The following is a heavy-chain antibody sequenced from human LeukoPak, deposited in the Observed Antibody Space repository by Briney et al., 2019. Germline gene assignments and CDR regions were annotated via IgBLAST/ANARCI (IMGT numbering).Heavy chain of an antibody. CDR1: GYTFTSYD. CDR2: MNPNSGNT. V-gene: IGHV1-8*01. D-gene: IGHD5-12*01. CDR3: ARQTKDIVATGLDY. J-gene: IGHJ4*02. Sequence: ASVKVSCKASGYTFTSYDINWVRQATGQGLEWMGWMNPNSGNTGYAQKFQGRVTMTRNTSISTAYMELSSLRSEDTAVYYCARQTKDIVATGLDYWGQGTLVTVSS.